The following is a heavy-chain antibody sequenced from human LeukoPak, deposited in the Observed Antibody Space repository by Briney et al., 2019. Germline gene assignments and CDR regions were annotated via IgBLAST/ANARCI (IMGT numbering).Heavy chain of an antibody. Sequence: SGGSLRLSCAASGFTVSSKDMNWVRQAPGKGLEWVSLLYSGGSTYYADSVKGRFTISRDTSKNTLYLQMNSLRAEDTAVYYCARDLRIITGTFGAFDYWGQGTLVTVSS. CDR2: LYSGGST. J-gene: IGHJ4*02. CDR3: ARDLRIITGTFGAFDY. D-gene: IGHD1-20*01. CDR1: GFTVSSKD. V-gene: IGHV3-53*01.